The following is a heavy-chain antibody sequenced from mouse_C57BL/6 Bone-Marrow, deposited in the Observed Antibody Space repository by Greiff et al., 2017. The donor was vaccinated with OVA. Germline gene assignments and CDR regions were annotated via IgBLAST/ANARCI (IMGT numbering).Heavy chain of an antibody. CDR1: GYTFTDYY. J-gene: IGHJ3*01. Sequence: EVQLQQSGPELVKPGASVKISCKASGYTFTDYYMNWVKQSHGKSLEWIGDINPNNGGTSYNQKFKGKATLTVDKSSSTAYMELRSLTSEDSAVYYCARRERGAWFAYWGQGTLVTVSA. V-gene: IGHV1-26*01. CDR3: ARRERGAWFAY. CDR2: INPNNGGT.